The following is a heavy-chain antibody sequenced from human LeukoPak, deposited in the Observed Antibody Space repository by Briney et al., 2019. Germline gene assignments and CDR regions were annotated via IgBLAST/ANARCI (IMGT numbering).Heavy chain of an antibody. J-gene: IGHJ4*02. Sequence: SETLSLTCTVSGGSISSGGYYWGWIRQPPGKGLEWIGYIYHSGSTYYNPSLKSRVTISVDRSKNQFSLKLSSVTAADTAVYYCARGRGVIITSYPLFDYWGQGTLVTVSS. CDR2: IYHSGST. V-gene: IGHV4-30-2*01. CDR1: GGSISSGGYY. D-gene: IGHD3-10*01. CDR3: ARGRGVIITSYPLFDY.